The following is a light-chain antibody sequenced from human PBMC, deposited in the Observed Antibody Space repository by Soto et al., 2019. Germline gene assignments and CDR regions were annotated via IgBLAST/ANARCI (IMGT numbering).Light chain of an antibody. CDR1: SSDVGGYKY. J-gene: IGLJ1*01. CDR2: DVS. V-gene: IGLV2-14*01. Sequence: QSALTQPPSVSGSPGQSITFSCTGTSSDVGGYKYVSWYQQHPGKAPKLLIYDVSNRPSGVSNRFSGSKSGNTASLTISGLQAEDEADYYCSSYSSSSTPYVFGTGTKVTVL. CDR3: SSYSSSSTPYV.